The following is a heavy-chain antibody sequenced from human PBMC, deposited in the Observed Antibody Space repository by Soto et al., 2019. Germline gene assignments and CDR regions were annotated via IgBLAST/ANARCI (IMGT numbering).Heavy chain of an antibody. D-gene: IGHD2-2*01. CDR1: GGTFSSYT. CDR2: IIPILGIA. V-gene: IGHV1-69*04. CDR3: ARDREDIVVVPAAMYYYYMDV. J-gene: IGHJ6*03. Sequence: GASVKVSCKASGGTFSSYTISWVRQAPGQGLEWMGRIIPILGIANYAQKFQGRVTITADKSTSTAYMELSSLRSEDTAVYYCARDREDIVVVPAAMYYYYMDVWGKWTTVTVSS.